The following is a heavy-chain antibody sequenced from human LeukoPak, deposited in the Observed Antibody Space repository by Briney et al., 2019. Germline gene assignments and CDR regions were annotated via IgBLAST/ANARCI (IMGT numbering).Heavy chain of an antibody. CDR1: GFTFSSYS. V-gene: IGHV3-48*02. D-gene: IGHD6-13*01. CDR3: ARDSARSSQSVFHAFDI. CDR2: ISSSSSTI. J-gene: IGHJ3*02. Sequence: PGGSLRLSCAASGFTFSSYSMNWVRQAPGKGLEWVSYISSSSSTIYYADSVKGRFTISRDNAKSSLYLQMNSLRDEDTAVYYCARDSARSSQSVFHAFDIWGQGTMVTVSS.